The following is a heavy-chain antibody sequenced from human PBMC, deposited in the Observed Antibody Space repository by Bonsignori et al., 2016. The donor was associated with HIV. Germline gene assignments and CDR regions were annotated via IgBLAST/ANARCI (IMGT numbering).Heavy chain of an antibody. J-gene: IGHJ4*02. CDR3: ARVRIANWGPKGPWYFDY. CDR2: IFHSGST. D-gene: IGHD7-27*01. Sequence: RQAPGKGLEWIGSIFHSGSTYSNPSLKSRFTTSLDTSKNQFSLKLSSVTAADTAVYYCARVRIANWGPKGPWYFDYWGQGTLVTVSS. V-gene: IGHV4-38-2*02.